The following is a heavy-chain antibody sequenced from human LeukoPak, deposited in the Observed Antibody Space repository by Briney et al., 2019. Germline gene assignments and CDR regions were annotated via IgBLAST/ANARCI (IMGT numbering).Heavy chain of an antibody. V-gene: IGHV3-7*01. D-gene: IGHD3-3*01. CDR1: GFIFTNYF. CDR2: IKHDGSEK. J-gene: IGHJ4*02. Sequence: GGSLRLSCAASGFIFTNYFMSWVRQAPGKGLEWVASIKHDGSEKYYVDSVRGRFTISRDNTMNSLYLQMSSLRAEDTAVYYCATDRGWRTSGYYLYYFEYWGQGTLVSYSS. CDR3: ATDRGWRTSGYYLYYFEY.